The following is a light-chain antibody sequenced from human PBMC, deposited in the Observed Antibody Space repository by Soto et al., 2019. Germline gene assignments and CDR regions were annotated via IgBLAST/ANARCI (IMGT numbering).Light chain of an antibody. CDR1: SSDVGNYNY. V-gene: IGLV2-14*01. CDR2: NVN. Sequence: QSALTQSASVSGSPGPSITISCTGTSSDVGNYNYVSWYQQHPGEVPKLIIFNVNNRPSGVSNRFSGSKSGNTASLTISGLQAEDEADYYCSSFTSSTTYVFGTGTKVTVL. J-gene: IGLJ1*01. CDR3: SSFTSSTTYV.